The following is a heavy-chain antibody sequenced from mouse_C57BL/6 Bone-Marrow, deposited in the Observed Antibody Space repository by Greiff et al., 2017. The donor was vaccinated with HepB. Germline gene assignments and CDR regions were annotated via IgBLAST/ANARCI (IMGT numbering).Heavy chain of an antibody. V-gene: IGHV14-3*01. CDR3: AKMATVVATGAMDY. D-gene: IGHD1-1*01. CDR1: GFNIKNTY. Sequence: VQLQQSVAELVRPGASVKLSCTASGFNIKNTYMHWVKQRPEQGLEWIGRIDPANGNTKYAPKFKGKATITADTSSNTAYLQLSSLTSEDAAIYYCAKMATVVATGAMDYWGQGTSVTVSS. CDR2: IDPANGNT. J-gene: IGHJ4*01.